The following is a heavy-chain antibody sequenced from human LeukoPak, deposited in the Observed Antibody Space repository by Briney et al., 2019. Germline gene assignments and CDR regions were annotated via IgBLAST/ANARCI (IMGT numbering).Heavy chain of an antibody. CDR2: MSGSGDST. V-gene: IGHV3-23*01. Sequence: QPGGSLTLSCAASGFPFSSYAMGWVRQAPGKGLEWVSGMSGSGDSTYYAESVKGRFTISRDNSKNTLYLQLSSLRAEDTAIYYCVKIAGQLFTHYYLNNCGQGTLVTVSS. CDR1: GFPFSSYA. CDR3: VKIAGQLFTHYYLNN. D-gene: IGHD6-13*01. J-gene: IGHJ4*02.